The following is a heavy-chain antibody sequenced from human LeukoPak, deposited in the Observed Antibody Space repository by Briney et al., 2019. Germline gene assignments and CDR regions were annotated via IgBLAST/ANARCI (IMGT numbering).Heavy chain of an antibody. CDR2: IYHSGST. D-gene: IGHD6-13*01. J-gene: IGHJ4*02. CDR1: GYSISSGYY. CDR3: ARLVVSTWYHEVLLGRDY. Sequence: PSETLSLTCAVSGYSISSGYYWGWIRQPPGKGLEWIGIIYHSGSTYYNPSLKSRVTISVDTSKNQFSLKLSSVTAADTAVYYCARLVVSTWYHEVLLGRDYWGQGTLVTVSS. V-gene: IGHV4-38-2*01.